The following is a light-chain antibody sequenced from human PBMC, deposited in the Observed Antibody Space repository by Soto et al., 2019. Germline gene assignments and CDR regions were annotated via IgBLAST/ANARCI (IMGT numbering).Light chain of an antibody. CDR2: KSF. J-gene: IGKJ2*02. CDR1: QILVHRDGNTD. Sequence: VPTHYPLSVPVRLRQTSSVSSASSQILVHRDGNTDLDWYQQKPGQSPRRLIEKSFDRDSGVPDRFSGSGSGTDFRLKISRVEAEDVGTYYCMQYTHWPRTLGQGTKVDIK. V-gene: IGKV2-30*02. CDR3: MQYTHWPRT.